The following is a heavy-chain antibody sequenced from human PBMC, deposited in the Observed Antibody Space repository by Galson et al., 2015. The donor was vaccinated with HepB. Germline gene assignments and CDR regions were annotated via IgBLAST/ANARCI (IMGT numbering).Heavy chain of an antibody. CDR1: GYTFTSYA. CDR3: ARSEDAYSSSGGYFDY. Sequence: SVKVSCKASGYTFTSYAMHWVRQAPGQRLEWMGWINAGNGNTKYSQKFQGRVTITRDTSASTAYMELSSLRSEDTAVYYCARSEDAYSSSGGYFDYWGQGTLVTVSS. V-gene: IGHV1-3*01. J-gene: IGHJ4*02. D-gene: IGHD6-6*01. CDR2: INAGNGNT.